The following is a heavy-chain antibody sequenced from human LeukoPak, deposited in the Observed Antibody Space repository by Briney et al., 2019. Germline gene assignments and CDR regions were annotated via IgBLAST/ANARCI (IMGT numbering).Heavy chain of an antibody. CDR3: ARADYGGNNYYYYYMDV. V-gene: IGHV4-59*01. D-gene: IGHD4-23*01. CDR1: GGSISSYY. CDR2: IFYTGST. Sequence: SETLSLTCTVSGGSISSYYWSWIRQPPGKGLEWIGYIFYTGSTNYNPSLKSRVTISVDTSKNQFSLKLSPVTAADTAVYYCARADYGGNNYYYYYMDVWGKGTTVTVSS. J-gene: IGHJ6*03.